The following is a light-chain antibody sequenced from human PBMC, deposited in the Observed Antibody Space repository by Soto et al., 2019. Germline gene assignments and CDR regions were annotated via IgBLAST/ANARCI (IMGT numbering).Light chain of an antibody. CDR2: DAS. CDR1: QCINIY. CDR3: QQLYSWPLT. Sequence: EIVLTQSPAALSLSPGGRATLSCRVSQCINIYLAWYQQKLGQAPSLLIYDASIRATGIPARFSGSGSGTDFTLTISSLEPEDFGVYYCQQLYSWPLTFGGGNKGEIK. V-gene: IGKV3-11*01. J-gene: IGKJ4*01.